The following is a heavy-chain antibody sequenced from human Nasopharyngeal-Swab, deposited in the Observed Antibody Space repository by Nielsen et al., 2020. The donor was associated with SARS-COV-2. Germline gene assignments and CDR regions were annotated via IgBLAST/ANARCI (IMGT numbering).Heavy chain of an antibody. CDR2: VYYSGST. CDR1: GGSISSGGYY. V-gene: IGHV4-31*03. D-gene: IGHD3-3*01. Sequence: SETLSLTCTVSGGSISSGGYYWSWIRQHPGKGLEWIGYVYYSGSTYYNPSIKSRVTISVATSKNQFSLKLSSVTAADTAVYYCASRRITISPWFDPWGQGTLVTVSS. J-gene: IGHJ5*02. CDR3: ASRRITISPWFDP.